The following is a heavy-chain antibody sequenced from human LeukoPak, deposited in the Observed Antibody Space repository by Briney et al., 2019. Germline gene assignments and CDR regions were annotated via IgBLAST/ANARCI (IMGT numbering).Heavy chain of an antibody. J-gene: IGHJ6*03. D-gene: IGHD2-8*02. V-gene: IGHV1-8*03. CDR3: ARGTGGNHLGPFIYYYYYYMDV. CDR1: VYTFTSYD. CDR2: MNPNSGNT. Sequence: ASVKVSCKASVYTFTSYDISWVRQATGQGLEWMGWMNPNSGNTGYAQKFQGRVTITRNTSISTAYMELSSLRSEDTAVYYCARGTGGNHLGPFIYYYYYYMDVWGKGTTVTVSS.